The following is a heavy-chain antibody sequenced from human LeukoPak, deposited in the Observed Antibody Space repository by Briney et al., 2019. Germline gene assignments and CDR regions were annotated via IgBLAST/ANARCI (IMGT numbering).Heavy chain of an antibody. CDR2: IKTDGSEK. Sequence: GGSLRLSCEASGFTFSSYWMSWVRQAPGKGLEWVANIKTDGSEKYYVDSVKGRFTISRDNSKNTLYLQMNSLRAEDTAVYYCARDLPSLFWGQGTLVTVSS. V-gene: IGHV3-7*03. CDR1: GFTFSSYW. J-gene: IGHJ4*02. CDR3: ARDLPSLF.